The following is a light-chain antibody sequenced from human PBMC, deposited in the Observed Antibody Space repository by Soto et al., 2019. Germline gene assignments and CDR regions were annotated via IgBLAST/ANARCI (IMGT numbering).Light chain of an antibody. CDR1: QSVSSN. J-gene: IGKJ1*01. CDR3: QQYNNWPTT. V-gene: IGKV3-15*01. CDR2: GAS. Sequence: EIVMTQSPATLSVSPGERATLSCRASQSVSSNLAWYQQKPGQAPRLLIYGASTRATGIPARFSGSGSWTEFTLTISSLQSEDFAVYYCQQYNNWPTTFGQGTKVEI.